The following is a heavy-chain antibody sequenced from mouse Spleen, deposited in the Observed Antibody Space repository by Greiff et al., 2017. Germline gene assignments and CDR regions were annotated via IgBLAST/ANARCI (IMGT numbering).Heavy chain of an antibody. D-gene: IGHD1-1*01. CDR3: ARHNYGHYFDY. J-gene: IGHJ2*01. CDR2: ISSGGGNT. CDR1: GFTFSSYA. Sequence: EVMLVESGGGLVKRGGSLKLSCAASGFTFSSYAMSWVRQTPEKRLEWVATISSGGGNTYYPDSVKGRFTISRDNAKNTLYLQMSSLKSEDTAMYYCARHNYGHYFDYWGQGTTLTVSS. V-gene: IGHV5-9*01.